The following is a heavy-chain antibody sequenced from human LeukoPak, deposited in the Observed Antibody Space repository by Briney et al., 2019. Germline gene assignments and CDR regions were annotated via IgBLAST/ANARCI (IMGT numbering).Heavy chain of an antibody. Sequence: GGSLRLSCAASGFTFSSYAMSWVRQAPGKGLEWVSAISGSGGSTYYADSVKGRFTISRDNSKNTLYLQMNSLRAEGTAVYYCAKDQAGWMVRGVIIKWGQGTLVTVSS. CDR3: AKDQAGWMVRGVIIK. CDR2: ISGSGGST. D-gene: IGHD3-10*01. CDR1: GFTFSSYA. J-gene: IGHJ4*02. V-gene: IGHV3-23*01.